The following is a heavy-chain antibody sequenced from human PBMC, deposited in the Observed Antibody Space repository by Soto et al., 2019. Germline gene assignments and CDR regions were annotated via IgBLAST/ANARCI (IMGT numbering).Heavy chain of an antibody. CDR2: IVQDGTDR. V-gene: IGHV3-7*03. D-gene: IGHD3-3*02. Sequence: GGSLRLSCEAGSGFSISRYWMAWVRQAPGKGLEWVANIVQDGTDRYYLDSVTGRFTISRDNARNSMYLQMNSLRIGDTAVYYCARALADGMDVWGQGTTVTVSS. CDR1: GFSISRYW. J-gene: IGHJ6*02. CDR3: ARALADGMDV.